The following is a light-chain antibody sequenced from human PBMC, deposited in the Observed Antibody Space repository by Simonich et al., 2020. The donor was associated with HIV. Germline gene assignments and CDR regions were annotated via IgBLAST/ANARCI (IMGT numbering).Light chain of an antibody. Sequence: SYELTQPPSVSLSPGQTARITCSGDSLPEQYASWYQQKSGQAPRLVIYEDSKRPSGIPERFSGSSSGTMATLTISGAQVEDEADYYCYSTDSSDNHLWVFGGGTKLTVL. J-gene: IGLJ3*02. CDR3: YSTDSSDNHLWV. CDR1: SLPEQY. CDR2: EDS. V-gene: IGLV3-10*01.